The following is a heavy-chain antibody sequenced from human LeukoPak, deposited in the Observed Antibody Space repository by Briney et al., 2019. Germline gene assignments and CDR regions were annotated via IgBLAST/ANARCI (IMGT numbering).Heavy chain of an antibody. D-gene: IGHD1-7*01. J-gene: IGHJ6*02. CDR3: ARDHHQYNWNYDPYCYYGMDV. Sequence: GGSLRLSCAASGFTFSDYYMSWIRQAPGKGLEWVSYISSSGSTIYYADSVKGRFTISRDNAKNSLYLQMNSLRAEDTAVYYCARDHHQYNWNYDPYCYYGMDVWGQGTTVTVSS. CDR1: GFTFSDYY. CDR2: ISSSGSTI. V-gene: IGHV3-11*01.